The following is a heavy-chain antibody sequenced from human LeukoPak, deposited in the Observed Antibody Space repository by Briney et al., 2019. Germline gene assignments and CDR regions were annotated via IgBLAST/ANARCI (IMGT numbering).Heavy chain of an antibody. V-gene: IGHV3-23*01. D-gene: IGHD2-15*01. CDR1: GFTFSSYA. J-gene: IGHJ4*02. CDR3: ARAGYCSGGSCYTLYYFDY. Sequence: GGSLRLSCAASGFTFSSYAMSWVRQAPGKGLEWVSAISGSGGSTYYADSVKGRFTISRDNSKNTLYLQMNSLRAEDTAVYYCARAGYCSGGSCYTLYYFDYWGQGTLVTVSS. CDR2: ISGSGGST.